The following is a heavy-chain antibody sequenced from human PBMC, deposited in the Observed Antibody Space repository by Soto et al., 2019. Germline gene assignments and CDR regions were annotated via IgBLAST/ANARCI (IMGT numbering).Heavy chain of an antibody. Sequence: QVQLVQSGAEVKKPGSSVKVSCKASGGTFSSYAISWVRQAPGQGLEWMGGIIPIFGTANYAQKFQGRVTITADESTSKAYMELSILRSEDTAVYYCARGGRDGYRLYYFDYWGQGTLVTVYS. CDR3: ARGGRDGYRLYYFDY. J-gene: IGHJ4*02. CDR1: GGTFSSYA. D-gene: IGHD1-26*01. CDR2: IIPIFGTA. V-gene: IGHV1-69*01.